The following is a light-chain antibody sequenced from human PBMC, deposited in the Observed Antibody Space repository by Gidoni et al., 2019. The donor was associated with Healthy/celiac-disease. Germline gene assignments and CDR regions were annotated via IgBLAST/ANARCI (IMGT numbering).Light chain of an antibody. CDR2: AAS. V-gene: IGKV1-39*01. Sequence: DIQITQSPSSLSASVGDRVTITCRASQSISSYLNWYQQKPGEATKLLIYAASSLQSGVPSRFSGSGSGTDVPLTISSLQPEDFATYYCQQSYSTPLTFGGGTKVEIK. CDR1: QSISSY. CDR3: QQSYSTPLT. J-gene: IGKJ4*01.